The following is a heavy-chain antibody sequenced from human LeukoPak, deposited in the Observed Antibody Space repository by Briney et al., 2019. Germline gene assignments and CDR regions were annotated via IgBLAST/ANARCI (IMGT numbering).Heavy chain of an antibody. Sequence: PGGSLRLSCAASGFTFSSYSMNWVRQAPGKGLEWVSYISSSSSTIYYADSVRGRFTTSRDNAKNSLYLQMNSLRDEDTAVYYCARDSTVTTSPYFDYWGQGTLVTVSS. J-gene: IGHJ4*02. D-gene: IGHD4-17*01. CDR1: GFTFSSYS. CDR3: ARDSTVTTSPYFDY. CDR2: ISSSSSTI. V-gene: IGHV3-48*02.